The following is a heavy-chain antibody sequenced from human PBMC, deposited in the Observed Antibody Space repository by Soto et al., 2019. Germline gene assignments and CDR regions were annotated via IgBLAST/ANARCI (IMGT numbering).Heavy chain of an antibody. J-gene: IGHJ6*02. V-gene: IGHV3-33*01. Sequence: GGSLRLSCAASGFTFSSYGMHWVRQAPGKGLEWVAVIWYDGSNKYYADYVKGRFTISRDNSKKTLYLQMNSLSAEDTAVYYCAIGPPNSISWYYYYYGMDVLGPGTTVTVSS. CDR3: AIGPPNSISWYYYYYGMDV. CDR1: GFTFSSYG. CDR2: IWYDGSNK. D-gene: IGHD6-13*01.